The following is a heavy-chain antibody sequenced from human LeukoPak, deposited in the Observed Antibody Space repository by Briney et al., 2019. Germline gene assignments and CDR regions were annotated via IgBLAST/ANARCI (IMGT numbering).Heavy chain of an antibody. J-gene: IGHJ4*02. V-gene: IGHV3-23*01. CDR3: AKDGLRTYYYDSSHYFDY. Sequence: PGGSLRLSCAASGFTFSSYAMSWVRQAPGKGLEWVSAISCSGGSTYYADYVKGRFTISRDNSKNTLYLQRNSLRAADTAVYDCAKDGLRTYYYDSSHYFDYWGQGTLVTVSS. D-gene: IGHD3-22*01. CDR1: GFTFSSYA. CDR2: ISCSGGST.